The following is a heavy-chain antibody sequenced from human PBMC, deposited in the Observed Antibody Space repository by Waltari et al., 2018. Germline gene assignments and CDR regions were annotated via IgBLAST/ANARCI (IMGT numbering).Heavy chain of an antibody. CDR1: GFTVSSTY. V-gene: IGHV3-66*01. CDR2: IYFGGST. J-gene: IGHJ4*02. Sequence: EVQLVESGGGWVQPGGSLRLSCAASGFTVSSTYMSWVRQAPGKGLEWVSVIYFGGSTYYADSVKGRFTSSRDNSKNMLYLQMDSLRAEDTAVYYCARDTSGTKGALDYWGQGTLVTVSS. CDR3: ARDTSGTKGALDY. D-gene: IGHD3-10*01.